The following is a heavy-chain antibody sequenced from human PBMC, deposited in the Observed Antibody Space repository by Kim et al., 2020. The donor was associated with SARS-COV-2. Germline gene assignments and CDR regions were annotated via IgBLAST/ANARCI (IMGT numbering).Heavy chain of an antibody. J-gene: IGHJ4*02. D-gene: IGHD4-17*01. V-gene: IGHV4-34*01. Sequence: NASLKSRGTIYVDTYKNQFSLQLSSVTAADTAVYYCAMRLYGDYAFLIDYWGQGTLVTVSS. CDR3: AMRLYGDYAFLIDY.